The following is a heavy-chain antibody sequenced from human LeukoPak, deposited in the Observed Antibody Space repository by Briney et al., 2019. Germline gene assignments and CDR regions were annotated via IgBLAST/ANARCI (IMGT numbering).Heavy chain of an antibody. CDR1: GFTFSSYA. CDR3: AQDYYDRSGYYGLDY. CDR2: ISGSGGTT. Sequence: KTGGSLRLSCAASGFTFSSYAMSWVRQAPGKGLEWASVISGSGGTTHYADSVKGRFTISRDNSKNTLYLQMNSLRAEDTAVYYCAQDYYDRSGYYGLDYWGQGVLVTVSS. D-gene: IGHD3-22*01. J-gene: IGHJ4*02. V-gene: IGHV3-23*01.